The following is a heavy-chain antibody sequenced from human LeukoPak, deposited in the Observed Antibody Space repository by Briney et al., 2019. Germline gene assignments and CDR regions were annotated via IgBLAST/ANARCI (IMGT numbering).Heavy chain of an antibody. CDR2: ISAYNGNT. CDR3: ARLGHTMNYYDSSGYYPLDY. V-gene: IGHV1-18*01. CDR1: GYTFTSYG. J-gene: IGHJ4*02. D-gene: IGHD3-22*01. Sequence: GASVKVSCKASGYTFTSYGISWVRQAPGQGLEWIGWISAYNGNTNYAQKLQGRVTMTTDTSTSTAYMELRSLRSDDTAVYYCARLGHTMNYYDSSGYYPLDYWGQGTLVTVSS.